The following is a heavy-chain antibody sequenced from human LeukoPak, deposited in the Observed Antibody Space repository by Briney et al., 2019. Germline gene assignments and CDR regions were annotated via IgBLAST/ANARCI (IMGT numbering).Heavy chain of an antibody. CDR3: ARAATADRGLRFDP. Sequence: ASVKVSCKASGYTFTSYYMHWVRQAPGQGLEWMGIINPSGGTTTYAQNFQGRVTMTRDTSTSTVYMELSSLRSEDTAVYYCARAATADRGLRFDPWGQGTLVTVSS. CDR1: GYTFTSYY. J-gene: IGHJ5*02. CDR2: INPSGGTT. V-gene: IGHV1-46*01. D-gene: IGHD6-13*01.